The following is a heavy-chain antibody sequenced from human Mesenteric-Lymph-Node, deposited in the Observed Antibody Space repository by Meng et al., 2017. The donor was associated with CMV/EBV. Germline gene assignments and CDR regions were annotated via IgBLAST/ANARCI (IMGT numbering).Heavy chain of an antibody. Sequence: GGSLRLACVASGFTFNSNWMSWGRQAPGKGLEWVANIKQDGSTIYYVDSVKGRFTISRDNARNSLYLQMNSLRVEDTGVYYCARKYLGNATTNWFDPWGQGTLVTVSS. CDR3: ARKYLGNATTNWFDP. CDR1: GFTFNSNW. D-gene: IGHD2-2*01. CDR2: IKQDGSTI. J-gene: IGHJ5*02. V-gene: IGHV3-7*01.